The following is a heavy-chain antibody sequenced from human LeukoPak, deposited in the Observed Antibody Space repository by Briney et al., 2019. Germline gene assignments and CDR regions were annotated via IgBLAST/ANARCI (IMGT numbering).Heavy chain of an antibody. CDR1: GYSFTSYW. CDR2: IYPGDSDT. CDR3: ARPSGDGQYFDY. J-gene: IGHJ4*02. Sequence: GESLKISCNGSGYSFTSYWIGWARRLPGEGLAWMGIIYPGDSDTRYSPCFQGQVTISADKSISTAYLQWSSLKASDTAMYYCARPSGDGQYFDYWGQGTLVTVSS. D-gene: IGHD7-27*01. V-gene: IGHV5-51*01.